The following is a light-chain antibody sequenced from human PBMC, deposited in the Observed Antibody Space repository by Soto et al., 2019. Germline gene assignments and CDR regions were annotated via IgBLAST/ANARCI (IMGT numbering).Light chain of an antibody. CDR1: KLGDKY. CDR2: QDT. CDR3: QTWDSITVI. V-gene: IGLV3-1*01. J-gene: IGLJ2*01. Sequence: SYELAQPPSVSVSPGRTASITCSGDKLGDKYVCWYQQKPGQSPVLVIYQDTKRPSGIPERFSGSNSGNTATLTISGTQAMDEADYYCQTWDSITVIFGGGTQLTVL.